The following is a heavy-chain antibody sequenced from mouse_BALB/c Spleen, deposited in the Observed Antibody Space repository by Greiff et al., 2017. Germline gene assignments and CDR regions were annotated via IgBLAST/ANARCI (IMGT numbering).Heavy chain of an antibody. CDR1: GFNIKDTY. V-gene: IGHV14-3*02. CDR3: ARITTAYWYFDV. Sequence: DVQLQESGAELVKPGASVKLSCTASGFNIKDTYMHWVKQRPEQGLEWIGRIDPANGNTKYDPKFQGKATITADTSSNTAYLQLSSLTSEDTAVYYCARITTAYWYFDVWGAGTTVTVSS. J-gene: IGHJ1*01. D-gene: IGHD1-2*01. CDR2: IDPANGNT.